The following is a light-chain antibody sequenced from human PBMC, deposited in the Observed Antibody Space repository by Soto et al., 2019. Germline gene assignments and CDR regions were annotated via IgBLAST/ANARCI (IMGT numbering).Light chain of an antibody. J-gene: IGKJ1*01. CDR1: QSISSW. CDR2: KAS. Sequence: DIQMTQSPSTLSASVGDRVTITCRASQSISSWLAWYQEKPGKAPKLLIYKASSLESGVPSRFSGSGSGTEFTLTISNLQPDDFATYYCQQYTNYRWTFGQGTK. V-gene: IGKV1-5*03. CDR3: QQYTNYRWT.